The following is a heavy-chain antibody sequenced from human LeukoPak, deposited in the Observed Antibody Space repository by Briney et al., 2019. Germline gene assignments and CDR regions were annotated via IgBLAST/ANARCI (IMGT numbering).Heavy chain of an antibody. Sequence: PGGTLRLSCAASGFTFSSYGMSWGRQAPGKGLEWVSAISGSGGSTYYADSVKGRFTISRDNSKNTLYLQMNSLRAEDTAVYYCAKDFFSTMVRGVRGLDYWGQGTLVTVSS. CDR2: ISGSGGST. J-gene: IGHJ4*02. CDR3: AKDFFSTMVRGVRGLDY. D-gene: IGHD3-10*01. CDR1: GFTFSSYG. V-gene: IGHV3-23*01.